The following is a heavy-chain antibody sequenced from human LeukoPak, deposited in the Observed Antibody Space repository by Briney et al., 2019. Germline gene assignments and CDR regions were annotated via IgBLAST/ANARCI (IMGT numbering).Heavy chain of an antibody. D-gene: IGHD3-10*01. CDR3: AKLRAKLLWFGELSFDY. CDR1: GFAFSSYG. CDR2: ISYDGSNK. V-gene: IGHV3-30*18. J-gene: IGHJ4*02. Sequence: PGGSLRLSCAASGFAFSSYGMHWVRQAPGKGLEWVAVISYDGSNKYYADSVKGRFTISRDNSKNTLYLQMNSLRAEDTAVYYCAKLRAKLLWFGELSFDYWGQGTLVTVSS.